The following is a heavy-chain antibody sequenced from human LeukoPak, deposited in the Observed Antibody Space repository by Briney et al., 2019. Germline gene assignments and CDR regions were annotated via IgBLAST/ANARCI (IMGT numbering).Heavy chain of an antibody. Sequence: SETLSLTCTVSGGSFSNFFYWTWIRQPPGKGLEWIGYIYYSGSTNYNHSLNSRVTISLDTSKNQFSLMLRSLTAADTAVYYCARRYTASPGERFDYWGPGTLVTVSS. CDR1: GGSFSNFFY. CDR2: IYYSGST. J-gene: IGHJ4*02. CDR3: ARRYTASPGERFDY. D-gene: IGHD2-2*02. V-gene: IGHV4-59*08.